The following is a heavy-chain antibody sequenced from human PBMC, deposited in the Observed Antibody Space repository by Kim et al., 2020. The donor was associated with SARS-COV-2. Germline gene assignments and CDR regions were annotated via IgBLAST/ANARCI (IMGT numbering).Heavy chain of an antibody. CDR2: INYSGNT. CDR1: GDSISRSSNY. Sequence: SETLSLTCTVSGDSISRSSNYWGWIRQPPGKGLEWIGSINYSGNTYYNPSIKSRVTISVYTSKNQFSLKMRSVTAADTAVYYCARLVSENSAVEYWGQGTLVTVSS. J-gene: IGHJ4*02. V-gene: IGHV4-39*01. CDR3: ARLVSENSAVEY.